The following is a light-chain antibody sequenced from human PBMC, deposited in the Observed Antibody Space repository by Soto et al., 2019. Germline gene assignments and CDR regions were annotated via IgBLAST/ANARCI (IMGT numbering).Light chain of an antibody. J-gene: IGKJ5*01. V-gene: IGKV3-20*01. CDR2: DAS. CDR1: QSVSSSY. Sequence: EIVLTQSPGTLSLSPGERATLSCRASQSVSSSYLAWYQQKPGQAPSLLIYDASSRASGIPDRFSGSGSGTDFTLTISRLEPEDFAVYYCQQYCSSPITFGQGTRLEIK. CDR3: QQYCSSPIT.